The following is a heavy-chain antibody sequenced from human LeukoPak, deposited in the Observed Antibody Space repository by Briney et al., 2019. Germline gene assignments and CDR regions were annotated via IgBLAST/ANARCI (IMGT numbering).Heavy chain of an antibody. J-gene: IGHJ6*03. CDR2: IYYSGST. CDR1: GGSISSYY. Sequence: SETLSLTCTVSGGSISSYYWSWIRQPPGKGLEWIGYIYYSGSTNYNPSLKSRVTISVDTSKNQFSLKLSSVTAADTAVYYCARGLRFLEWYNYYYMDVWGQGTTVTVSS. CDR3: ARGLRFLEWYNYYYMDV. D-gene: IGHD3-3*01. V-gene: IGHV4-59*01.